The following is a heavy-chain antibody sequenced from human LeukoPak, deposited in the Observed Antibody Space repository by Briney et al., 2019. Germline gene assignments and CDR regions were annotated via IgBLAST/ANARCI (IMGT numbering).Heavy chain of an antibody. Sequence: GGSLRLSCAASGFTFSSYGMHWVRQAPGKGLEWVAVIWYDGSNKYYADSVKGRFTISRDNAKNTLYLQMNGLRAEDTAIYYCVRGDSGWFEYWGQGTLVTVSS. CDR2: IWYDGSNK. CDR3: VRGDSGWFEY. J-gene: IGHJ4*02. CDR1: GFTFSSYG. D-gene: IGHD6-19*01. V-gene: IGHV3-33*01.